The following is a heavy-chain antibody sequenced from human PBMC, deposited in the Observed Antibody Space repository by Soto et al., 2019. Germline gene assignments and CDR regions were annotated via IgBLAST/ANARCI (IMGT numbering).Heavy chain of an antibody. V-gene: IGHV4-59*08. D-gene: IGHD3-10*01. CDR1: GGSISSDY. Sequence: QVQLQESGPGLVKPSGTLSLTCTVSGGSISSDYWNWIRQPPGKGLEWIGYIHSGSTTYSASLRSRVTISVDTSKNQFSLKLSSVTAADTAVYFCARHDGSRSTDDWGQGTLVTVPS. CDR3: ARHDGSRSTDD. J-gene: IGHJ4*02. CDR2: IHSGST.